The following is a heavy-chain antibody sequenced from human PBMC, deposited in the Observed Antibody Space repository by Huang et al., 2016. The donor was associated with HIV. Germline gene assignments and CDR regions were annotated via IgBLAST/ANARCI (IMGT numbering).Heavy chain of an antibody. CDR1: GYTFTDSN. Sequence: QVQLVQSGAEVKNPGASVRVSCKASGYTFTDSNIHWVRQAPGQGLEWMGGINPKRGGTSYAQRFQGRVTMTRDTTISTGHMDLRRIQSDDTAVYFCARDWSFGSSTSPADWGQGTLVTVSS. CDR2: INPKRGGT. D-gene: IGHD6-6*01. CDR3: ARDWSFGSSTSPAD. J-gene: IGHJ4*02. V-gene: IGHV1-2*02.